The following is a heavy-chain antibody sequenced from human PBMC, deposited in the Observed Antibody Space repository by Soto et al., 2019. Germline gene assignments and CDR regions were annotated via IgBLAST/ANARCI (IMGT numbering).Heavy chain of an antibody. CDR2: INPNSGGT. J-gene: IGHJ6*02. D-gene: IGHD2-2*01. Sequence: ASVKVSCKASGGTFSSYAISWVRQAPGQGLEWMGWINPNSGGTNYVQKFQGRVTMTRDTSISTAYMELSRLRSDDTAVYYCAVVVPAAIPGGDYYYYGMDVWGQGTTVTVSS. CDR1: GGTFSSYA. V-gene: IGHV1-2*02. CDR3: AVVVPAAIPGGDYYYYGMDV.